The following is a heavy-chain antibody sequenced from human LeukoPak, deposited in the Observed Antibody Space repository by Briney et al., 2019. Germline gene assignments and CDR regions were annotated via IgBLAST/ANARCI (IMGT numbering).Heavy chain of an antibody. CDR2: IGTAGDT. J-gene: IGHJ4*02. CDR1: GFTFSSYD. CDR3: ARSGEGTRWEPYFDY. V-gene: IGHV3-13*01. D-gene: IGHD1-26*01. Sequence: GGSLRLSCAASGFTFSSYDMHWVRQATGKGLEWVPAIGTAGDTYYPGSVKGRFTISRENAKNSLYPQMNSLRAGDTAVYYCARSGEGTRWEPYFDYWGQGTLVTVSS.